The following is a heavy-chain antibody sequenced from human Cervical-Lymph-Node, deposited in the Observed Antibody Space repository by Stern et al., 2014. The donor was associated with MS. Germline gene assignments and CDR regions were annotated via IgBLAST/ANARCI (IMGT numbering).Heavy chain of an antibody. CDR3: VRVGAEFQLLYDWYFDI. D-gene: IGHD2/OR15-2a*01. CDR2: INPNSCST. V-gene: IGHV1-2*06. CDR1: GYTFTDYY. Sequence: VQLVESGAEVKKPGTSVRVSCKASGYTFTDYYIHWVRQAPGQGLQWMGRINPNSCSTTSAPMFQGTITLTRDTSISTAYLELSSLTSDDTALYYCVRVGAEFQLLYDWYFDIWGRGSLITVSP. J-gene: IGHJ2*01.